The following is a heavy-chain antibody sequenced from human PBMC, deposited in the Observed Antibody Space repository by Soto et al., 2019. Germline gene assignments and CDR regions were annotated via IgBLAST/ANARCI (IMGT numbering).Heavy chain of an antibody. V-gene: IGHV4-59*08. Sequence: QVQLQQSGPRLVKPSETLSLTCTVSSGPDRSHNWGWIRQPPGRGLDWIGYVYYTGDTAYNPSLRGRVPISAHTSTNGISLTLHSAPAADTAVYYRVRPGIHYRQGLVDVWCQGTTVSFSS. D-gene: IGHD1-26*01. CDR2: VYYTGDT. CDR3: VRPGIHYRQGLVDV. J-gene: IGHJ6*02. CDR1: SGPDRSHN.